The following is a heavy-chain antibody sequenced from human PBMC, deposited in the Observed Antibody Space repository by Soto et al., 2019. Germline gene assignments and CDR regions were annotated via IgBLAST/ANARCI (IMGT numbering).Heavy chain of an antibody. D-gene: IGHD6-13*01. J-gene: IGHJ6*02. V-gene: IGHV4-34*01. CDR1: GGSFSGYY. CDR2: INHSGST. Sequence: QVQLQQWGAGLLKPSETLSLTCAVYGGSFSGYYWSWIRQPPGKGLEWIGEINHSGSTNYNPSLKSRVTISVDTSKNQFSLKLSSVTAADTAVYYCARVRAAGGCPSRYYYYYGMDVWGQGTTVTVSS. CDR3: ARVRAAGGCPSRYYYYYGMDV.